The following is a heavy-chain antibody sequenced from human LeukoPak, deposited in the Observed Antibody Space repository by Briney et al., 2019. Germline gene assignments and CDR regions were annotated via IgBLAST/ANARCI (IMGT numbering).Heavy chain of an antibody. D-gene: IGHD3-10*01. CDR2: INPHSGAT. CDR1: GYTFTGYY. V-gene: IGHV1-2*02. CDR3: AREFLPGANNWFDP. Sequence: GASVKVSCKASGYTFTGYYMHWVRQAPGQGLEWMGWINPHSGATNYAQKFQGRATMTRDTSISTAYMELSRLRSDDTALYYCAREFLPGANNWFDPWGQGTLVTVSS. J-gene: IGHJ5*02.